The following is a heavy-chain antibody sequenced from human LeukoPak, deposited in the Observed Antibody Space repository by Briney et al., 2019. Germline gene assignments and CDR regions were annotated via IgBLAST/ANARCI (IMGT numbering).Heavy chain of an antibody. CDR3: ARSGSGYLRYYFDY. CDR2: MYSSGST. Sequence: SETLSLTCTVSGGSVSSSSYYWGWIRQPPGKGLAWIGSMYSSGSTYYNPSLKSRVTISVDTSKNQFSLKLSSVTAADTAVYYCARSGSGYLRYYFDYWGQGTLVTVSS. CDR1: GGSVSSSSYY. V-gene: IGHV4-39*07. J-gene: IGHJ4*02. D-gene: IGHD5-12*01.